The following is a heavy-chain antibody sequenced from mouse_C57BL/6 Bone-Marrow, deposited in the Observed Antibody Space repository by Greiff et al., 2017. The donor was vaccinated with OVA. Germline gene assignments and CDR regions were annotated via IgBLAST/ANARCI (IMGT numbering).Heavy chain of an antibody. V-gene: IGHV5-6*01. Sequence: EVQVVESGGDLVKPGGSLKLSCAASGFTFSSYGMSWVRQTPDKRLEWVATISSGGSYTYYPDSVKGRFTISRDNAKNTRYLQMSSLKSEDTAMYYCARQRIVWGQGTLVTVSA. CDR2: ISSGGSYT. CDR3: ARQRIV. CDR1: GFTFSSYG. J-gene: IGHJ3*01.